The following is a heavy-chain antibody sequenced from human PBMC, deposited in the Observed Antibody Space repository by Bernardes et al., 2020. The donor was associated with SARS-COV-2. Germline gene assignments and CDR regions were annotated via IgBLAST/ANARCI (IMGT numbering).Heavy chain of an antibody. Sequence: GESLKISCKGSGYSFTSYWIGWVRQMPGKGLEWMGIIYPGDSDTRYSPSFQGQVTISADKSSSTAYLQWSSLKASDTAMYYCARRSEGYSYGFPYNWFDPWGQGTLVTVSS. CDR3: ARRSEGYSYGFPYNWFDP. V-gene: IGHV5-51*01. D-gene: IGHD5-18*01. CDR2: IYPGDSDT. J-gene: IGHJ5*02. CDR1: GYSFTSYW.